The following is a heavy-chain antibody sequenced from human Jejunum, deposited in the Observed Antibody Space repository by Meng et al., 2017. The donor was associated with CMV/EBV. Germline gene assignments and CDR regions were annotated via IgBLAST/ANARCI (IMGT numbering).Heavy chain of an antibody. Sequence: ATSGFSPIHLCMAWVRQAAGKGLVWVANIKQYGSEQYHVGSVEGRFTISRDNAKNSLYLQMNSLRADDTAVYYCARDYRRGDGSGWGQGTLVTVSS. CDR2: IKQYGSEQ. D-gene: IGHD2-21*02. CDR1: GFSPIHLC. V-gene: IGHV3-7*01. CDR3: ARDYRRGDGSG. J-gene: IGHJ4*02.